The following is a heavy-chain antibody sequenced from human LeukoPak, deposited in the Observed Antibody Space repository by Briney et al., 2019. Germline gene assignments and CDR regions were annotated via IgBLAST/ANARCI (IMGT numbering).Heavy chain of an antibody. CDR2: IYYSGST. D-gene: IGHD3-9*01. CDR1: GGSISSSSYY. J-gene: IGHJ4*02. Sequence: SETLSLTCTVSGGSISSSSYYWGWIRQPPGKGLEWIGSIYYSGSTYYNPSLKSRVTISVDTSKNQFSLKLSSVTAADAAVYYCARQDYDILTGYSDYFDYWGQGTLVTVSS. CDR3: ARQDYDILTGYSDYFDY. V-gene: IGHV4-39*01.